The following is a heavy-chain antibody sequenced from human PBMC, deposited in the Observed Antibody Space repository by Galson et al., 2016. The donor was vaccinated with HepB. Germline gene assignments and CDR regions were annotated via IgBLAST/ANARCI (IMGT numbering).Heavy chain of an antibody. Sequence: SLRLSCAASGFTFSGYNMDWVRQAPGKGLEWVSYIRSGSSAIYYADSVKGRFTISRDNAKNSLYLQMNSLRDEDTAIYFCARDGNHGYDMDYWGQGTLVTVSS. CDR2: IRSGSSAI. D-gene: IGHD1-14*01. V-gene: IGHV3-48*02. CDR1: GFTFSGYN. CDR3: ARDGNHGYDMDY. J-gene: IGHJ4*02.